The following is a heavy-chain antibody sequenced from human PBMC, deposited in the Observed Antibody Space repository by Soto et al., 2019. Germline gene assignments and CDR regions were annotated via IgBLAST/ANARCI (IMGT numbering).Heavy chain of an antibody. CDR3: ARRPAPTFSPRGP. J-gene: IGHJ5*02. Sequence: QEQLVQSGGGVVQAGNSLRLSCTASGLTFTASTFHWVRQAPGKGLQWVAVISENGDRQYSTESVRGRFVISRDSSKNILYLRMNALSPEDGGVFFGARRPAPTFSPRGPGGRGPLVTVPS. D-gene: IGHD3-10*01. CDR1: GLTFTAST. CDR2: ISENGDRQ. V-gene: IGHV3-30*09.